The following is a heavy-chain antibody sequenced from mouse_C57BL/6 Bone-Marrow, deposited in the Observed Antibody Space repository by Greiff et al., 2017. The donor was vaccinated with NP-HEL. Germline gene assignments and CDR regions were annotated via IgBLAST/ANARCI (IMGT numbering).Heavy chain of an antibody. CDR3: ARGTYGSGDY. CDR2: IYPRSGNT. V-gene: IGHV1-81*01. CDR1: GYTFTSYG. Sequence: QVHVKQSGAELARPGASVKLSCKASGYTFTSYGISWVKQRTGQGLEWIGEIYPRSGNTYYNEKFKGKATLTADKSSSTAYMELRSLTSEDSAVYFCARGTYGSGDYWGQGTTLTVSS. J-gene: IGHJ2*01. D-gene: IGHD1-1*01.